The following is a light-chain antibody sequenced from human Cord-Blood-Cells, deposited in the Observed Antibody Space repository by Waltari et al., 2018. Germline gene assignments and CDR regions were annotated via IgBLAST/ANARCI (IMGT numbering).Light chain of an antibody. CDR1: SSDVGGYNY. V-gene: IGLV2-14*03. J-gene: IGLJ1*01. CDR3: SSYTSSSTYV. Sequence: LTQPASVSGSPGQSITISCTGTSSDVGGYNYVSWYQQHPGKAPKLMIYDVSNRPSGVSNRFSGYKSGNTASLTISGLQAEDEADYYCSSYTSSSTYVFGTGTKVTVL. CDR2: DVS.